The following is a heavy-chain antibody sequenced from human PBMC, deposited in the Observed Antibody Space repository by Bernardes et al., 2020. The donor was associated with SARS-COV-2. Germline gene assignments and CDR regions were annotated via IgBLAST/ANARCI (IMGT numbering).Heavy chain of an antibody. V-gene: IGHV4-39*01. D-gene: IGHD1-7*01. CDR1: GVSMPRSSYY. Sequence: SETLSLTCTVSGVSMPRSSYYWGWIRQPPGKGLEWIGTIYYSGSIHYSPSLKSRITLSVDPSRNQFSLRRKSVTAADTAMYYCASSPYNWNYHFDYWGQGTLAAVTS. CDR3: ASSPYNWNYHFDY. CDR2: IYYSGSI. J-gene: IGHJ4*02.